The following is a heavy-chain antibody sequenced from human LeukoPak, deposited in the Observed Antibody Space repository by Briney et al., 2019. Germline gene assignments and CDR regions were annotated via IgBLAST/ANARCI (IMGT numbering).Heavy chain of an antibody. J-gene: IGHJ4*02. Sequence: PGGSLRLSCAASGFTFSSYAMSWVRQAPGKGLEWVSAISGSGGSTYYADSVKGRFTISRDNSKNTLYLQMNSLRAEDTAVYYCAKGTGGLIVVVPAAIRWGQGTLVTVSS. V-gene: IGHV3-23*01. D-gene: IGHD2-2*02. CDR2: ISGSGGST. CDR3: AKGTGGLIVVVPAAIR. CDR1: GFTFSSYA.